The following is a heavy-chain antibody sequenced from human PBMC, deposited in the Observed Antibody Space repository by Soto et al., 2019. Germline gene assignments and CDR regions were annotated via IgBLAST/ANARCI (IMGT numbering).Heavy chain of an antibody. CDR1: GFTFSSYA. D-gene: IGHD6-13*01. J-gene: IGHJ4*02. V-gene: IGHV3-64D*06. CDR3: VKIRYSSSWDYFDY. Sequence: GGSLRLSCSASGFTFSSYAMHWVRQAPGKGLEYVSAISSNGGSTYYADSVKGRFTISRDNSKNTLYLQMSSLRAEDTAVYYCVKIRYSSSWDYFDYWGQGTPVTVSS. CDR2: ISSNGGST.